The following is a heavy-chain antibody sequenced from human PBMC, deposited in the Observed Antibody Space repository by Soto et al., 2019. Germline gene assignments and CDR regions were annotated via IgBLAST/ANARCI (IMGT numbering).Heavy chain of an antibody. CDR1: GGSVSSGTYY. Sequence: PSETLSLICTVSGGSVSSGTYYWSWIRQPPGKGLEWIGYIYYPGSTNYNPSLKSRVTIPIDTSKNQFSLKLSSVTAADTAVFYCARSLGTVYDSLPDYWGQGTLVTVSS. CDR3: ARSLGTVYDSLPDY. D-gene: IGHD3-22*01. CDR2: IYYPGST. J-gene: IGHJ4*01. V-gene: IGHV4-61*01.